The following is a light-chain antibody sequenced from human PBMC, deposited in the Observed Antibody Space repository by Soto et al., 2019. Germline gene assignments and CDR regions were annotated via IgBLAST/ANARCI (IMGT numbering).Light chain of an antibody. CDR1: QSISSY. Sequence: EIVLTQSPATLSLSPGERATLSCRASQSISSYLAWYQQRPGQAPRLLIYDASNRATGLPARFSGSGSGTDVALTISSLEPEDFAVYYCQQRGDWPPVTFGGGTQVVIK. J-gene: IGKJ4*01. CDR2: DAS. CDR3: QQRGDWPPVT. V-gene: IGKV3-11*01.